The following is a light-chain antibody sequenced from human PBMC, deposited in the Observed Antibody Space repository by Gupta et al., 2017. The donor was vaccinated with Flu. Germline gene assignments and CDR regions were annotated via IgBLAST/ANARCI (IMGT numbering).Light chain of an antibody. CDR3: EAWDDSLNGLV. J-gene: IGLJ3*02. Sequence: QSVLTQPPSVSEAPRQRVTISYSGSSSNIGNNAVNWYQQLPGTAPKLLIYYDDLLPSGVSDRFSGSKSGTSASLAISGLQSEDEADYYCEAWDDSLNGLVFGGGTKLTVL. V-gene: IGLV1-36*01. CDR1: SSNIGNNA. CDR2: YDD.